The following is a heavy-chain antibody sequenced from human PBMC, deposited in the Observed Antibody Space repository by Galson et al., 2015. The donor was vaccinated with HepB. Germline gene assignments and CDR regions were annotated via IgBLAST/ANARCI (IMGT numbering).Heavy chain of an antibody. CDR1: GFAFSRYS. D-gene: IGHD2-15*01. CDR2: ISSSSDYI. CDR3: ARGAVLNAADDYMDV. V-gene: IGHV3-21*01. J-gene: IGHJ6*03. Sequence: LRLSCAASGFAFSRYSMTWVRQSPGRGLEWVSSISSSSDYIYYADSMKGRFTSSRDNAKNSLYLQMNRLRADDTAVYYCARGAVLNAADDYMDVWGKGTTVTVSS.